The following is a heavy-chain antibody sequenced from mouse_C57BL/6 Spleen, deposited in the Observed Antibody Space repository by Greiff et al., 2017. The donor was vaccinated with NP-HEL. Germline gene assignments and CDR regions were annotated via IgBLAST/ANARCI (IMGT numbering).Heavy chain of an antibody. Sequence: QVQLQQSGAELVKPGASVKLSCKASGYTFTEYTIHWVKQRSGQGLEWIGWFYPGSGSIKYNEKFKDKATLTADKSSSTVYMELSRLTSEDSAVYFCTTHHFPHYYLSLYSIDSLDQATSLPFSS. CDR1: GYTFTEYT. CDR3: TTHHFPHYYLSLYSIDS. CDR2: FYPGSGSI. V-gene: IGHV1-62-2*01. J-gene: IGHJ4*01. D-gene: IGHD1-2*01.